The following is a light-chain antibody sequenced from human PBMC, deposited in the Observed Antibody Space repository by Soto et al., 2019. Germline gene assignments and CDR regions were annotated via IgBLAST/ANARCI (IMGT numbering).Light chain of an antibody. V-gene: IGLV4-69*01. CDR2: LNSDGSH. CDR1: SGHSSYA. J-gene: IGLJ1*01. Sequence: QLVLTQSPSASASLGASVKLTCTLSSGHSSYAIAWHQQQPEKGLRYLMKLNSDGSHSKGDGIPDRFSGSSSGAERYLIISSLQSEDAADYYCPTWGTGIHVFGTGTKLTVL. CDR3: PTWGTGIHV.